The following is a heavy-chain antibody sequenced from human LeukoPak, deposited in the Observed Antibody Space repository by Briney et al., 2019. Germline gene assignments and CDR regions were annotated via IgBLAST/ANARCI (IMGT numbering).Heavy chain of an antibody. D-gene: IGHD6-19*01. CDR1: GFTFSSYG. V-gene: IGHV3-30*02. J-gene: IGHJ1*01. Sequence: GGSLRLSCAASGFTFSSYGMHWVRQAPGNGLEWVAFIRYDGSNKYYAGSVKGRFTIARDNSKNTLYLQMNSLRAEHMAVYYCARVDSGSACASWGQGILVTVSS. CDR2: IRYDGSNK. CDR3: ARVDSGSACAS.